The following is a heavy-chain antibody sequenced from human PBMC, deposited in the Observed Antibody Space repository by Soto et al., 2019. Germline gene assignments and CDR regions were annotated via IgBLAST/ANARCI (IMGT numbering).Heavy chain of an antibody. CDR3: ARGQKGLEF. Sequence: LRLSCAVSGLTFSDFYMSWIRQAPGKGLEWVSYINPAGTSTYYGDSVKGRFTISRDNAKYSLDLQMNSLKAEDSAVYFCARGQKGLEFWGQGTAVTRLL. CDR2: INPAGTST. CDR1: GLTFSDFY. J-gene: IGHJ6*02. V-gene: IGHV3-11*01.